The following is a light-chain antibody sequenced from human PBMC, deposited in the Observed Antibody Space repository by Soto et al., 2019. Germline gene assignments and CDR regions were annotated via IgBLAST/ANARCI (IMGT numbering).Light chain of an antibody. CDR3: QQYGSSPRT. V-gene: IGKV3-20*01. CDR1: QSVRSNH. CDR2: DAS. J-gene: IGKJ2*01. Sequence: EIVLTQSPGTLSLSPGERATLSCRASQSVRSNHLAWYQQKPGQAPRLLIYDASSRATGIPDRFSGSGSGTDCTLTISRLEPEDFAVYYCQQYGSSPRTFGRGTKLEI.